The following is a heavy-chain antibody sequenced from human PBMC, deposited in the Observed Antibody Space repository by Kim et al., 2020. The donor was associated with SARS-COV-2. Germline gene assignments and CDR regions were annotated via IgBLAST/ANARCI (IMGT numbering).Heavy chain of an antibody. CDR2: ISGSGGST. Sequence: GGSLRLSCAASGFTFSSYAMSWVRQAPGKGLEWVSAISGSGGSTYYADSVKGRFTISRDNSKNTLYLQMNSLRAEDTAVYYCAKRRLGNMVRGVINGGPFDYWGQGTLVTVSS. CDR3: AKRRLGNMVRGVINGGPFDY. CDR1: GFTFSSYA. J-gene: IGHJ4*02. D-gene: IGHD3-10*01. V-gene: IGHV3-23*01.